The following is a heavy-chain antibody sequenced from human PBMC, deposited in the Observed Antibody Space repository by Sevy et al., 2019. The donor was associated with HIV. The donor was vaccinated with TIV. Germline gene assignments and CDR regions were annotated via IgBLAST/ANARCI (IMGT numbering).Heavy chain of an antibody. CDR3: ASDRATSGNSTVFDY. V-gene: IGHV3-23*01. J-gene: IGHJ4*02. CDR2: LSDSGVST. D-gene: IGHD2-2*01. Sequence: GGSLRLSCAASGFTSSSYAMSWVRQPPGRGLEWVSTLSDSGVSTYYADSVKGRFTISRDNSKNILYLQMNSLRAEDTAVDYCASDRATSGNSTVFDYWGQGTLVTVSS. CDR1: GFTSSSYA.